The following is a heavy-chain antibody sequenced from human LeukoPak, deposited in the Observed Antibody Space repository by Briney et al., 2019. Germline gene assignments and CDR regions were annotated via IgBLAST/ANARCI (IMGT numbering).Heavy chain of an antibody. CDR3: ARGGGGYSPLVSHFDL. Sequence: KPGGSLRLSCVASGFTFSDYYMNWIRQAPGKVLERVSYISSGAKTIYSADSVQGRFTISRDNAWNSLYLQMNRLRVEDTAVYYCARGGGGYSPLVSHFDLWGRGILVTVSS. D-gene: IGHD3-10*01. V-gene: IGHV3-11*01. CDR2: ISSGAKTI. CDR1: GFTFSDYY. J-gene: IGHJ2*01.